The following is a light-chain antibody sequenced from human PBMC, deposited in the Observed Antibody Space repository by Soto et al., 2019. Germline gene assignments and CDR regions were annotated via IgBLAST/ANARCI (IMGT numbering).Light chain of an antibody. CDR1: SSDVGGYNY. V-gene: IGLV2-8*01. CDR2: EVS. Sequence: QSVLTQPPSASGSPGQSVTISCTGTSSDVGGYNYVSWYQQHPGKAPKLMIYEVSKRPSGVPDRFSGSKSGNTASLTVSGLQAEDEADYYCSSYTTGATYVFGSGTKVTVL. CDR3: SSYTTGATYV. J-gene: IGLJ1*01.